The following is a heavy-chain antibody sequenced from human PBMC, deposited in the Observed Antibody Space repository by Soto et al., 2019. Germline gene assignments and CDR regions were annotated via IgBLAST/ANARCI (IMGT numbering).Heavy chain of an antibody. CDR3: ARHAARLHNAHFYY. D-gene: IGHD6-6*01. J-gene: IGHJ4*02. Sequence: HPGGSLRLSCAASGFTFSSYAMHWVRQAPGKGLEWVAVISYDGSNKYYADSVKGRFTISRDNSKNTLYLQMNSLRAEDTAVYYCARHAARLHNAHFYYWGQGTLVTVS. V-gene: IGHV3-30-3*01. CDR1: GFTFSSYA. CDR2: ISYDGSNK.